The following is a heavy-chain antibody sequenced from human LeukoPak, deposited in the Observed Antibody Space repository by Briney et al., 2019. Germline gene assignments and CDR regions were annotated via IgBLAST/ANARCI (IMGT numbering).Heavy chain of an antibody. V-gene: IGHV3-33*01. D-gene: IGHD6-19*01. CDR2: IWYDGSNK. CDR3: ARDSWGSAIAVAGPGGY. CDR1: GFTFSSYG. Sequence: GGSLRLSCAASGFTFSSYGMHWVRQAPGKGLEWVAVIWYDGSNKYYADSVKGRFTISRDNSKNTLYLQMNSLRAEDTAVYYCARDSWGSAIAVAGPGGYWGQGTLVTVSS. J-gene: IGHJ4*02.